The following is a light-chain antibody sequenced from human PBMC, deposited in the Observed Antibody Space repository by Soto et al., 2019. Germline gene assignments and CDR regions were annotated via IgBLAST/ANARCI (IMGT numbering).Light chain of an antibody. J-gene: IGLJ2*01. CDR1: SSYVGGYNY. CDR3: SSYTSSSTLVV. V-gene: IGLV2-14*01. CDR2: DVS. Sequence: QSALTQPASVSGSPGQSITISCTGPSSYVGGYNYVSWYQQHPGKAPKLVIYDVSNRPSGVSNRFSGSKSGNTASLTISGLQAEDEADYYCSSYTSSSTLVVFGGGTKLTVL.